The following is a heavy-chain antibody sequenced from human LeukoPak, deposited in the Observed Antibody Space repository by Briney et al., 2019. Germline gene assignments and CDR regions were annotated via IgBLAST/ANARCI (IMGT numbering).Heavy chain of an antibody. Sequence: GGPLRLSCAASGFTFSDYYMSWIRQAPGKGLEWVSYISNSGSNIFYADSVKGRFTISRDNAKKSVYLQMNSLRVEDTAVYYCARQTGSLDYWGQGTLVTVSS. CDR1: GFTFSDYY. D-gene: IGHD7-27*01. V-gene: IGHV3-11*01. J-gene: IGHJ4*02. CDR2: ISNSGSNI. CDR3: ARQTGSLDY.